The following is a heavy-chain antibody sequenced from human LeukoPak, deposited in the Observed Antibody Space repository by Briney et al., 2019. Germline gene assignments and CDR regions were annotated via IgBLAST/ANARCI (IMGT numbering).Heavy chain of an antibody. J-gene: IGHJ4*02. V-gene: IGHV3-53*01. Sequence: GGSLRLSCAASGFSVRTTYMSWVRQAPGKGLEWVSVLYTGGGTDHADSVKGRFTISRDNSKNTLSLQLNSLRAEDTAIYYCTRSGYRHPYHFDSWGQGTLVTVSS. CDR2: LYTGGGT. CDR1: GFSVRTTY. CDR3: TRSGYRHPYHFDS. D-gene: IGHD3-22*01.